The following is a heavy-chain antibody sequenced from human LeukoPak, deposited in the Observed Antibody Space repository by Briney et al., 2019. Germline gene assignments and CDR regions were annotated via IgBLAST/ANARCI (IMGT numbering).Heavy chain of an antibody. V-gene: IGHV4-4*09. CDR1: GASITNYY. Sequence: SETLSLTCTVSGASITNYYWSWIRQTPEKGLEWMGHIHTSGESRYYPSLESRLTMSIDTSRNQLSLKLTSVTAADTPVYFSARLGSYHDFWGQGALVTVSS. CDR3: ARLGSYHDF. CDR2: IHTSGES. D-gene: IGHD1-26*01. J-gene: IGHJ4*02.